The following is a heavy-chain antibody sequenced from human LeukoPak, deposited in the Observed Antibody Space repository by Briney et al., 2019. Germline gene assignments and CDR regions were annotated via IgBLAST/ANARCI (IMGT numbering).Heavy chain of an antibody. CDR3: ARGKQLWLKDYYYGMDV. J-gene: IGHJ6*02. V-gene: IGHV4-34*01. Sequence: SETLSLTCAVYGGSFSGYYWSWIRQPPGEGLEWIGEINHSGSTNYNPSLKSRVTISVDTSKNQFSLKLSSVTAADTAVYYCARGKQLWLKDYYYGMDVWGQGTTVTVSS. CDR1: GGSFSGYY. D-gene: IGHD5-18*01. CDR2: INHSGST.